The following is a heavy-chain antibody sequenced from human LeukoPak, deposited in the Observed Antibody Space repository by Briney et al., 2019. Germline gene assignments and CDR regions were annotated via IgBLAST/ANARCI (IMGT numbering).Heavy chain of an antibody. CDR2: ISSSSSYI. D-gene: IGHD2-2*01. J-gene: IGHJ3*02. V-gene: IGHV3-21*01. CDR3: ASSCSSTSCLSDAFDI. CDR1: GFTFSRYS. Sequence: GGSLRLSCAASGFTFSRYSTNWVRQAPGKGLEWVSSISSSSSYIYYADSLKGRFTISRDNAKNSLYLQMNSLRAEDTAVYYCASSCSSTSCLSDAFDIWGQGTMVTVSS.